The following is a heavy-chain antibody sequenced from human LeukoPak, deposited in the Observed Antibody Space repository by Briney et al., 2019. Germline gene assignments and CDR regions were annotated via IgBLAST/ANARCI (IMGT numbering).Heavy chain of an antibody. CDR1: GGSISSSSYY. D-gene: IGHD6-19*01. CDR3: VRDAYSSGWYNFDY. Sequence: KSSETLSLTCTVSGGSISSSSYYWGWIRQPQGRGLEWIGSIYHNGLIYYNPSLKSRVTFSVDTSKNQFSLKLSSVTAADTAVYYCVRDAYSSGWYNFDYWGQGTLATVSS. J-gene: IGHJ4*02. V-gene: IGHV4-39*07. CDR2: IYHNGLI.